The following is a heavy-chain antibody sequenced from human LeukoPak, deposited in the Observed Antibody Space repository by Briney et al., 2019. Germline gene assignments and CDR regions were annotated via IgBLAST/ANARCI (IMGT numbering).Heavy chain of an antibody. CDR2: INPSGGST. V-gene: IGHV1-46*01. CDR3: ARLLSDYDILTGYYRVPGDY. Sequence: GASVKVSCKASGYTFTSYGISWVRQAPGQGLEWMGIINPSGGSTSYAQKFQGRVTMTRDTSTSTVYMELSSLRSEDTAVYYCARLLSDYDILTGYYRVPGDYWGQGTLVTVSS. J-gene: IGHJ4*02. D-gene: IGHD3-9*01. CDR1: GYTFTSYG.